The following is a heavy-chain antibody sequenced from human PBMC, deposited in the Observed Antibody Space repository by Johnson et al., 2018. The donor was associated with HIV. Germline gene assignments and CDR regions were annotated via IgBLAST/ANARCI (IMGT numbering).Heavy chain of an antibody. CDR2: IWYDGSNK. Sequence: QMQLVEAGGGLVQPARSLRLSCSAAGFTFSSYGMHWVRQAPGKGLEWVAVIWYDGSNKYYADSVKGRFTISRDNSKNTLYLQMNSLRAEDTAVYYCAKGLAAFFAFDIWGQGTMVTVSS. CDR3: AKGLAAFFAFDI. J-gene: IGHJ3*02. V-gene: IGHV3-33*06. D-gene: IGHD3-3*01. CDR1: GFTFSSYG.